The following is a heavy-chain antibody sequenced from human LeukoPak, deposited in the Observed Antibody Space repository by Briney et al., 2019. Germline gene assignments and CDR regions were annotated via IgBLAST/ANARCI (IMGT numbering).Heavy chain of an antibody. Sequence: GGSLRLSCAASGFTFSSYGMHWVRQAPGKGLEWVAVISYDGSNKYYADSVKGRFTISRDNSKNTLYLQMNSLRAEDTAVYYCAKDRRGVFDYWGQGTLVTVSS. CDR2: ISYDGSNK. V-gene: IGHV3-30*18. D-gene: IGHD3-10*01. CDR1: GFTFSSYG. J-gene: IGHJ4*02. CDR3: AKDRRGVFDY.